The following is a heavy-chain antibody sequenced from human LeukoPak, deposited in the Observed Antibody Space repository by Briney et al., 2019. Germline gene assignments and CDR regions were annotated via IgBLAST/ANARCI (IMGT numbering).Heavy chain of an antibody. J-gene: IGHJ4*02. V-gene: IGHV3-23*01. CDR2: ISGSGGDT. CDR3: AKDRVVRGVMGAGGY. Sequence: GGSLRLSCAASGFTFSSYAMSWVRQAPGKGLDWVSAISGSGGDTYYADSVKGRFTISRDNSKNTLYLQMNSLRAEDTAVYYCAKDRVVRGVMGAGGYWGQGTLVTVSS. CDR1: GFTFSSYA. D-gene: IGHD3-10*01.